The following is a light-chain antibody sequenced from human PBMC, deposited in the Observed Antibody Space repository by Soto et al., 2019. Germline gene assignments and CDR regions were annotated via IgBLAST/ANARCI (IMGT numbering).Light chain of an antibody. V-gene: IGLV2-23*01. Sequence: QSALTQPASVSGSLGQSITNSCTGSSSDVGSHNLVSWYQQYPGKAPKLMIYEGTERPSGVPNRFSGSKSGNTASLTISGLQAEDEAEYYCCSYAGGTTSRVFGGGTKVTVL. CDR2: EGT. CDR3: CSYAGGTTSRV. CDR1: SSDVGSHNL. J-gene: IGLJ3*02.